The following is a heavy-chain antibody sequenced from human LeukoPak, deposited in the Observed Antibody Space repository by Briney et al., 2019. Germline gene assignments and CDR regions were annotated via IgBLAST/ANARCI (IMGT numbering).Heavy chain of an antibody. CDR2: INPNSGGT. Sequence: ASVKVSCKASGYTFTRYYMHWVRQAPGQGLEWMGWINPNSGGTNYAQKFQGRVTMTRDTSISTAYMELSRLRSDDTAVYYCVKGYCSSTSCYANAFDIWGQGTMVTVSS. V-gene: IGHV1-2*02. CDR1: GYTFTRYY. D-gene: IGHD2-2*01. CDR3: VKGYCSSTSCYANAFDI. J-gene: IGHJ3*02.